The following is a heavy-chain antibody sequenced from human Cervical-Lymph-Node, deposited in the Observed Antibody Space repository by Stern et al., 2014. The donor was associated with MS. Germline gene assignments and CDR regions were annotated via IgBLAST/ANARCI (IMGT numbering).Heavy chain of an antibody. V-gene: IGHV4-61*08. CDR3: ARVGGYCSGSSCYRAYDSYYAMDV. CDR2: SHYSGST. CDR1: GASVSSADYY. D-gene: IGHD2-2*01. Sequence: QVQLQESGPGLVKPSETLSLTCTVSGASVSSADYYWSWIWQPPGKGLEWIGYSHYSGSTNYDPSLKSRVTISVDTSKNQFSLKLRSVTAADTAVYYCARVGGYCSGSSCYRAYDSYYAMDVWGQGTTVTVSS. J-gene: IGHJ6*02.